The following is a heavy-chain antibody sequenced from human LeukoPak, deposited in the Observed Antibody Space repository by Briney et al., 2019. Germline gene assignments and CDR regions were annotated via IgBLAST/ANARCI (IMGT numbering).Heavy chain of an antibody. CDR1: GHTFTAHY. V-gene: IGHV1-46*01. J-gene: IGHJ6*04. Sequence: ASVKVSCKASGHTFTAHYMHWVRQAPGQGLEWMGVINPSGGSTTNAQKFQGRVTMTRDTSTSTVYMELSSLRSEDTAVYYCARGGLIVVVVAATPTPDYYNGMEVWGKGTTVTVSS. CDR3: ARGGLIVVVVAATPTPDYYNGMEV. CDR2: INPSGGST. D-gene: IGHD2-15*01.